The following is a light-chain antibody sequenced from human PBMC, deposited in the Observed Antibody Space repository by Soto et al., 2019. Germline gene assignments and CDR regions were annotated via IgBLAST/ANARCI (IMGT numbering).Light chain of an antibody. V-gene: IGLV2-8*01. Sequence: QSALTQPPSASGSHGQSVTISCPGSSSDVGGYNFVSWFQHHPGKSPKLMIYEATERPSGVPDRFSGSKSGNTASLTVSGLQAEDEADHYCSSYAGSNNYVFGTGTKVTVL. J-gene: IGLJ1*01. CDR3: SSYAGSNNYV. CDR1: SSDVGGYNF. CDR2: EAT.